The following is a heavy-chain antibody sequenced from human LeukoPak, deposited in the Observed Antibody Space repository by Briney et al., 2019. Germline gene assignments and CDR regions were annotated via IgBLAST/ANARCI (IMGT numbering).Heavy chain of an antibody. CDR3: ARFYDYVWGSYRSPSESY. J-gene: IGHJ4*02. CDR2: MNPNSGNT. CDR1: GYTFTSYD. D-gene: IGHD3-16*02. Sequence: ASVKVSCKASGYTFTSYDINWVRQATGQGLEWMGWMNPNSGNTGCAQKFQGRVTMTRNTSISTAYMELSSLRSEDTAVYYCARFYDYVWGSYRSPSESYWGQGTLVTVSS. V-gene: IGHV1-8*01.